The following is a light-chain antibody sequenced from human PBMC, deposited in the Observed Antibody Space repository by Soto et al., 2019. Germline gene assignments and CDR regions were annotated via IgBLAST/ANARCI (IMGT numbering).Light chain of an antibody. CDR1: QSVSNNY. V-gene: IGKV3-20*01. J-gene: IGKJ1*01. CDR2: AAS. CDR3: QQYGSSPRT. Sequence: EIVLTHSQGTLSLSPCEGATLSFSASQSVSNNYLAWYQQKPGQAPRLLIYAASSRATGIPDRFSGSGSGTDFTLTIDGLEPEDFAVYYCQQYGSSPRTFGQGTKVDIK.